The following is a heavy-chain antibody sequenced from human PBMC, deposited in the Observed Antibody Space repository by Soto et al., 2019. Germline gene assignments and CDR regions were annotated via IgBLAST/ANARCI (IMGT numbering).Heavy chain of an antibody. CDR3: ARDHYYGWGSYYSFDY. J-gene: IGHJ4*02. D-gene: IGHD3-10*01. V-gene: IGHV4-59*01. Sequence: SETLSLTCTVSGGSISSYYWSWIRQPPGKGLEWIGYIYYNGSNTYNPSFKSRVTISVDTSKNQFPLKLSSVTAADTAVYYCARDHYYGWGSYYSFDYWGQGTLVTVSS. CDR2: IYYNGSN. CDR1: GGSISSYY.